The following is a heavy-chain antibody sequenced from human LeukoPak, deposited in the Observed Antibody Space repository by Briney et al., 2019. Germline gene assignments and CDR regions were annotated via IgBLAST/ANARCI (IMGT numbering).Heavy chain of an antibody. CDR1: GFTFSSYG. CDR3: AKDADYGGNSGPFDY. J-gene: IGHJ4*02. D-gene: IGHD4-23*01. Sequence: GGSLRLSCAASGFTFSSYGMSWVRQAPGKGLEWVSGISWNSGSIGYADSVKGRFTISRDNAKNSLYLQMNSLRAEDMALYYCAKDADYGGNSGPFDYWGQGTLVTVSS. V-gene: IGHV3-9*03. CDR2: ISWNSGSI.